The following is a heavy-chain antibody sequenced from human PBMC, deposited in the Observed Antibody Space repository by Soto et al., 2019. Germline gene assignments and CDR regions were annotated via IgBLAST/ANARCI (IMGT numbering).Heavy chain of an antibody. Sequence: EVQLVESGGGLVQPGGSLRLSCAASGFTFSSYWMSWVRQAPGKGLEWVANIKQDGSEKYYVDSVKGRFTISRDNAKNSLYLQMNSLRAEDTAVYYCARDQVPYSSSWYLATYNWFDPWGQGTLVTVSS. CDR2: IKQDGSEK. CDR3: ARDQVPYSSSWYLATYNWFDP. CDR1: GFTFSSYW. V-gene: IGHV3-7*01. J-gene: IGHJ5*02. D-gene: IGHD6-13*01.